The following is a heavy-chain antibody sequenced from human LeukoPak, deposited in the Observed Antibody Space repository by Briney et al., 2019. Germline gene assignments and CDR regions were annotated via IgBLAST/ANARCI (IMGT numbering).Heavy chain of an antibody. CDR1: GSTFTSYW. J-gene: IGHJ5*02. D-gene: IGHD3-10*01. V-gene: IGHV5-51*01. CDR2: IYPGDSDT. CDR3: ARTRMVRGASNWFDP. Sequence: GGSLQISCQGSGSTFTSYWIGWVRQLPGKGLEWMGIIYPGDSDTRYSPSFQGQVTISADKSISTAYLQWSSLKASDTAMYYCARTRMVRGASNWFDPWGQGTLVTVSS.